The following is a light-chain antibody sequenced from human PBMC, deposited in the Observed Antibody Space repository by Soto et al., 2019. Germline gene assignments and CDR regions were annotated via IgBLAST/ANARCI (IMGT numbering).Light chain of an antibody. Sequence: AIQLTQSPSSLSASVGDRVTITCRARQGISSALAWYQQKPGKAPKILIYDASSLESWVPSRFSGSGSGTDFPLNINSLQPEDFATYYCQQFNSYPPYTFGQGTKLESK. J-gene: IGKJ2*01. V-gene: IGKV1-13*02. CDR2: DAS. CDR3: QQFNSYPPYT. CDR1: QGISSA.